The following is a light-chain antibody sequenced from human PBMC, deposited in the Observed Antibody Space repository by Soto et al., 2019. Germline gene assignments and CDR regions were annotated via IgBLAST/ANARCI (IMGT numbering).Light chain of an antibody. V-gene: IGLV1-47*02. Sequence: QSVLTQAPSASGTPGQRVTISCSGSRSNIGSDSVIWYQQLPGTAPKLLIYSDDQRPSGVPDRFSGSKSGTSASLAISGLRSEDEADYYCVAWDDSLRGWVFGGGTKLTVL. CDR2: SDD. CDR3: VAWDDSLRGWV. J-gene: IGLJ3*02. CDR1: RSNIGSDS.